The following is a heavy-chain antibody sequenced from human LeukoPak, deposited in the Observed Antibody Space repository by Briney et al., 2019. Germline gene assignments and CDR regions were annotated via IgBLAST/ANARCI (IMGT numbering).Heavy chain of an antibody. V-gene: IGHV3-30-3*01. Sequence: GGSLRLSCAASRFTFSSYAMHWVRQAPGKGLEWVAVISYDGSNKYYADSVKGRFTISRDNSKNTLYLQMNSLRAEDTALYYCAKDHYYDSSGYLKPGYFDYWGQGTLVTVSS. CDR2: ISYDGSNK. J-gene: IGHJ4*02. CDR3: AKDHYYDSSGYLKPGYFDY. CDR1: RFTFSSYA. D-gene: IGHD3-22*01.